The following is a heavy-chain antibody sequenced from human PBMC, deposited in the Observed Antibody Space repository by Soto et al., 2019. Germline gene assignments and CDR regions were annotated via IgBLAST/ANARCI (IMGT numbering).Heavy chain of an antibody. V-gene: IGHV3-30-3*01. J-gene: IGHJ4*02. CDR2: VWYDGSQT. D-gene: IGHD4-17*01. Sequence: SLRLSCAASGFTFSSYAMHWVRQAPGKGLEWVAVVWYDGSQTYYADSVKGRFTISRDNSKNMVFLQMNSLRPEDTAVYYCASPTTEIDYWGRGTLVTVSS. CDR1: GFTFSSYA. CDR3: ASPTTEIDY.